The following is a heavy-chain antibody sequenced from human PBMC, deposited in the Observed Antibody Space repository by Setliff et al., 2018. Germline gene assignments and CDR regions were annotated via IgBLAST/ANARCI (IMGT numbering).Heavy chain of an antibody. J-gene: IGHJ6*03. V-gene: IGHV4-38-2*02. D-gene: IGHD3-10*01. Sequence: SETLSLTCAVSGYSISSGFSWVWIRQSPGKGLEWIGRILFSGDTYYNPSLNSRVTISAYTSKNQFSLNLSSVTAADTAVYYCARDNRARHYMDVWGKGTTVTVSS. CDR1: GYSISSGFS. CDR2: ILFSGDT. CDR3: ARDNRARHYMDV.